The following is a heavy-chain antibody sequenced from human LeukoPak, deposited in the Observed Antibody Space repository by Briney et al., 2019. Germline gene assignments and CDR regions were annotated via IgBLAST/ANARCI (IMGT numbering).Heavy chain of an antibody. V-gene: IGHV3-21*01. CDR3: ARDGIGN. J-gene: IGHJ4*02. D-gene: IGHD1-26*01. CDR1: VFTFSRYS. Sequence: GGALRLSCAASVFTFSRYSMNWVRGAPGEGLEWVSSISSSSSYIYYADSVTARFTTSRDNAKNSLYLQMNSLRAEDTAVYYCARDGIGNWGQGTLVTVSS. CDR2: ISSSSSYI.